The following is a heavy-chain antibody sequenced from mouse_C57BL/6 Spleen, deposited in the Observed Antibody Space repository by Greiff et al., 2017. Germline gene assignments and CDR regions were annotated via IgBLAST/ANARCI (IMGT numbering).Heavy chain of an antibody. CDR1: GYTFTSYW. Sequence: VQLQQPGAELVKPGASVKMSCKASGYTFTSYWITWVKQRPGQGLEWIGNINPSNGGTNYNEKFKSKATLTVDKSSSTAYMQLSSLTSEDSAVYYCARANYDYFWAMDYWGQGTSVTVSS. CDR2: INPSNGGT. V-gene: IGHV1-53*01. D-gene: IGHD2-4*01. J-gene: IGHJ4*01. CDR3: ARANYDYFWAMDY.